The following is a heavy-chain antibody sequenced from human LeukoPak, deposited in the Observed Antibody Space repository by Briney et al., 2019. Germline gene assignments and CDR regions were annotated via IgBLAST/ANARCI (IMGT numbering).Heavy chain of an antibody. D-gene: IGHD2-2*01. CDR3: AKRYCTSTSCSFFDS. CDR1: GFTFSSYA. Sequence: GGSLRLSCTASGFTFSSYAMNWVRQAPGKGLEWVSGIGAGGTFTYYADSVKGRFTISRDNSENTLYLQMNSLRAEDTAVYYCAKRYCTSTSCSFFDSWGQGTLVTVSS. CDR2: IGAGGTFT. J-gene: IGHJ4*02. V-gene: IGHV3-23*01.